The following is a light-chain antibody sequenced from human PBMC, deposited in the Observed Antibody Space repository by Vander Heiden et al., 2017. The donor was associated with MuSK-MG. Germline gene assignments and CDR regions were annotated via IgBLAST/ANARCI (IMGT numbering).Light chain of an antibody. Sequence: QSALTQPAPVPGPPGPSSTISCTGTSSDVGGYNYVSWYQQLPGKALKLMIYDVSKRSSGVSKRFSGSQSGSTSSLTISGLQAEDEADYYCSAYTSSSTLVFGGGTKLTVL. J-gene: IGLJ2*01. CDR2: DVS. V-gene: IGLV2-14*01. CDR3: SAYTSSSTLV. CDR1: SSDVGGYNY.